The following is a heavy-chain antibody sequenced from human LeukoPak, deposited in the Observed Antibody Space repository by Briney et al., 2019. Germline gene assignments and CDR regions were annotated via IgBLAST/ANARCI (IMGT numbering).Heavy chain of an antibody. D-gene: IGHD2-2*01. CDR1: GGSFSGYY. CDR2: INDSGST. V-gene: IGHV4-34*01. CDR3: ARRGCSSPSCWVSYYYYYYMDV. Sequence: PSETLSLTCAVYGGSFSGYYWSWIRQPPGKGLEWIGEINDSGSTNYNPSLKSRVTISVDTSKNQFSLKLSSVTAADTAVYYCARRGCSSPSCWVSYYYYYYMDVWGKGTTVTVSS. J-gene: IGHJ6*03.